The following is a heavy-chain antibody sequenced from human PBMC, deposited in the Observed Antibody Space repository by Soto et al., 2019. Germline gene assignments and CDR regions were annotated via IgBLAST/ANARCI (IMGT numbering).Heavy chain of an antibody. CDR1: GFTVSSNY. D-gene: IGHD5-12*01. CDR2: IYTDDST. V-gene: IGHV3-53*01. Sequence: GGSLRLSCAVSGFTVSSNYMGWVRQAPGKGLEWVSVIYTDDSTYYADSVKGRFTISRDNSKNTLYLQMNSLRAEDTAVYYCARRPGYNFGFDSWGQGTLVTVSS. J-gene: IGHJ4*02. CDR3: ARRPGYNFGFDS.